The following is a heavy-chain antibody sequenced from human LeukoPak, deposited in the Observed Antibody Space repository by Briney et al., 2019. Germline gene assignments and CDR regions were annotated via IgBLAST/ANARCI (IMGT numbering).Heavy chain of an antibody. J-gene: IGHJ4*02. CDR2: INPNSGGT. D-gene: IGHD2-15*01. Sequence: ASVKVSCKASGYTFSGYYMHWVRQAPGQGLEWMGWINPNSGGTNYAQKFQGRVTMTRDTSISTAYMELSRLRSDDTAVYYCARANIVVVVAAHWGQGTLVTVSS. V-gene: IGHV1-2*02. CDR1: GYTFSGYY. CDR3: ARANIVVVVAAH.